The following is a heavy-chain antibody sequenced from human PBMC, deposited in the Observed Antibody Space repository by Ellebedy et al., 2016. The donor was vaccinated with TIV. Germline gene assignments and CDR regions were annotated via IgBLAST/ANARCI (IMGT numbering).Heavy chain of an antibody. CDR2: ISYDGSNK. J-gene: IGHJ4*02. CDR1: RFTFGSYA. CDR3: ARDPYYDSMGDDY. D-gene: IGHD3-22*01. V-gene: IGHV3-30-3*01. Sequence: GGSLRLXXAASRFTFGSYAMHWVRQAPGKGLEWVAVISYDGSNKYYADSVKGRFTISRDNSKNTLYLQMNSLRAEDTAVYYCARDPYYDSMGDDYWGQGTLVTVSS.